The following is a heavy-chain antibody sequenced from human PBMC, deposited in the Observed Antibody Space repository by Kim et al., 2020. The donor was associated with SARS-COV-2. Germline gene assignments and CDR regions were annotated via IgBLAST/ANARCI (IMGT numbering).Heavy chain of an antibody. D-gene: IGHD1-26*01. V-gene: IGHV1-18*01. Sequence: ASVKVSCKASGYTFTSYGISWVRQAPGQGLEWMGWISAYNGNTNYAQKLQGRVTMTTDTSTSTAYMELRSLRSDDTAVYYCARDRGSYSYDAFDIWGQGTMVTVSS. CDR3: ARDRGSYSYDAFDI. CDR1: GYTFTSYG. J-gene: IGHJ3*02. CDR2: ISAYNGNT.